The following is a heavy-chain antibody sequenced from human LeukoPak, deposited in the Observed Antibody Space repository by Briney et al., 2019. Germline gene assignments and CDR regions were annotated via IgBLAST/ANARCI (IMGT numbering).Heavy chain of an antibody. Sequence: GGSLRLSCAASGFTVSSNYMSWVRQAPGKGLEWVSVIYSGGSTYYADSVKGRFTISRHNSKNTLYLQMNSLRAEDTAVYYCAKSYSGWYPNWFDPWGQGTLVTVSS. CDR3: AKSYSGWYPNWFDP. J-gene: IGHJ5*02. D-gene: IGHD6-19*01. CDR2: IYSGGST. CDR1: GFTVSSNY. V-gene: IGHV3-53*04.